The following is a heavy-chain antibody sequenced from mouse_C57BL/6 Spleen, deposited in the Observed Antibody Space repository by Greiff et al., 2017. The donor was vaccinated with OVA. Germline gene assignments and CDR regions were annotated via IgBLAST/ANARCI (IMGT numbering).Heavy chain of an antibody. J-gene: IGHJ3*01. CDR1: GYTFTSYW. D-gene: IGHD2-14*01. Sequence: QVQLQQPGAELVKPGASVKLSCKASGYTFTSYWMHWVKQRPGQGLEWIGMIHPNSGSTNYNEKFKSKATLTVDKSSSTAYMQLSSLTSEDSAVFYWARGGGGTPAWFAYWGQGTLVTVSA. V-gene: IGHV1-64*01. CDR2: IHPNSGST. CDR3: ARGGGGTPAWFAY.